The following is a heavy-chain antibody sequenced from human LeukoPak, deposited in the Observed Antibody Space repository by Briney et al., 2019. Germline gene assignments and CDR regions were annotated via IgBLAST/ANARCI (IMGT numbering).Heavy chain of an antibody. J-gene: IGHJ4*02. CDR1: GYTFTSYD. Sequence: ASVKVSCKASGYTFTSYDINWVRQATGQGLEWMGWMNPNSGNTGYAQKFQGRVTMTRNTSISTAYMELSSLRSEDTAVYYCARGDYDFWCGYYHYWGQGTLVTVSS. V-gene: IGHV1-8*01. CDR2: MNPNSGNT. CDR3: ARGDYDFWCGYYHY. D-gene: IGHD3-3*01.